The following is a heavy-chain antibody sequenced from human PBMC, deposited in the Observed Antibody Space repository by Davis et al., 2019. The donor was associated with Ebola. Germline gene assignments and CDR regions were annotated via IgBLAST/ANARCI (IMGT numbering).Heavy chain of an antibody. D-gene: IGHD2-2*02. CDR3: ARVQYQLLYRYSWFDP. CDR2: IYYSGST. Sequence: MPSETLSLTCAVYGGSFSGYYWSWIRQPPGKGLEWIGYIYYSGSTYYNPSLKSRVTISVDTSKNQFSLKLSSVTAADTAVYYCARVQYQLLYRYSWFDPWGQGTLVTVSS. CDR1: GGSFSGYY. J-gene: IGHJ5*02. V-gene: IGHV4-30-4*01.